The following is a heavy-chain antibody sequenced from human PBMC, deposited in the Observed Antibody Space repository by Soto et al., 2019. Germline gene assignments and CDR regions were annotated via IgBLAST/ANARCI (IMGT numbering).Heavy chain of an antibody. Sequence: QVQLVESGGGVVQPGRSLRLSCAASGFTFRSYAMHWVRQAPGKGLEWVGLISYDGSDKYYPDSVKGRFTITRDNSKNTLYLQMNSLRAEDTGVYDCARGWEVSDNWFDSWGQGTLVTVSS. CDR2: ISYDGSDK. V-gene: IGHV3-30-3*01. D-gene: IGHD1-26*01. CDR3: ARGWEVSDNWFDS. CDR1: GFTFRSYA. J-gene: IGHJ5*01.